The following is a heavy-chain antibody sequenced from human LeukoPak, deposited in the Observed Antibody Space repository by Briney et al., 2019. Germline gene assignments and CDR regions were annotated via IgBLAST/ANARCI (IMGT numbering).Heavy chain of an antibody. CDR2: ISGSGGST. J-gene: IGHJ1*01. CDR3: AKDARILQQPPFQH. Sequence: PGGSLRLSCAASGFTFSSYAMSWVRQAPGKGLEWVSAISGSGGSTYYAGSVKGRFTISRDNSKNTLYLQMNSPRAEDTAVYYCAKDARILQQPPFQHWGQGTLVTVSS. D-gene: IGHD6-13*01. V-gene: IGHV3-23*01. CDR1: GFTFSSYA.